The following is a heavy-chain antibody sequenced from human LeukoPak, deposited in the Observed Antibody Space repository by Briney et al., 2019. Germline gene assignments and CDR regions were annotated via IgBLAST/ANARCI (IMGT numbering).Heavy chain of an antibody. CDR1: GFTFSSYA. V-gene: IGHV3-23*01. Sequence: PGGSLRLSCAASGFTFSSYAMSWVRQAPGKGLEWVSAISGSGGSTYYADSVKGRFTISRDNSKNTLYLQMNSLRAEDTAVYYCAKGGPAIAVAGTENFDYWGQGTLVTVSS. D-gene: IGHD6-19*01. CDR2: ISGSGGST. CDR3: AKGGPAIAVAGTENFDY. J-gene: IGHJ4*02.